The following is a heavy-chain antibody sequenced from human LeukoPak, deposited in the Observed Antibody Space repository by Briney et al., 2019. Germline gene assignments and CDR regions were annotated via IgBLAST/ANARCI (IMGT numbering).Heavy chain of an antibody. Sequence: PSETLSLTCSVSGVSISCGGYYWSWLRQHPGKGLEWDGDIYYSGSTNYNPSLKSRVTISVDTSKDQFSLKLSSVTAADTAVYYCARDMGRVYYYDSSGYYSKHDAFDIWGQGTMVTVSS. J-gene: IGHJ3*02. CDR3: ARDMGRVYYYDSSGYYSKHDAFDI. CDR2: IYYSGST. CDR1: GVSISCGGYY. D-gene: IGHD3-22*01. V-gene: IGHV4-61*08.